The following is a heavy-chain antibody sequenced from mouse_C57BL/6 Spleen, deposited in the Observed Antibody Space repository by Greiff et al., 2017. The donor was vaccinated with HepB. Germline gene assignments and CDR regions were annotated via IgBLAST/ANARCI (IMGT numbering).Heavy chain of an antibody. J-gene: IGHJ4*01. CDR3: ARGYYDYGDYYYAMDY. CDR1: GYTFTSYW. V-gene: IGHV1-64*01. Sequence: QVQLQQPGAELVKPGASVKLSCKASGYTFTSYWMHWVKQRPGQGLEWIGMIHPNSGSTNYNEKFKSKATLTVDKSSSTAYMQLSSLTSEDSAVYYCARGYYDYGDYYYAMDYWGQGTSVTVSS. CDR2: IHPNSGST. D-gene: IGHD2-4*01.